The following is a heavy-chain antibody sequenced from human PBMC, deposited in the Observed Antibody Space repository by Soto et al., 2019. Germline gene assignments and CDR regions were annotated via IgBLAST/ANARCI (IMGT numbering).Heavy chain of an antibody. CDR1: GGSISSYY. V-gene: IGHV4-59*01. D-gene: IGHD4-17*01. Sequence: PSETLSLTCTVSGGSISSYYWSWIRQPPGKGLEWIGYIYYSGSTNYNPSLKSRVTIPVDTSKNQFSLKLSSVTAADTAVYYCARSTYGDYGLYNYWGQGTLVTVSS. CDR3: ARSTYGDYGLYNY. CDR2: IYYSGST. J-gene: IGHJ4*02.